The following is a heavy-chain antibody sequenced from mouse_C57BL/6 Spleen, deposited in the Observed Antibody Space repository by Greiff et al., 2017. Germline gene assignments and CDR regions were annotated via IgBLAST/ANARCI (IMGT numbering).Heavy chain of an antibody. J-gene: IGHJ3*01. D-gene: IGHD4-1*01. V-gene: IGHV1-52*01. Sequence: QVQLQQSGAELVRPGSSVKLSCKASGYTFTSYWMHWVKQRPIQGLEWIGNIDPSDSETHYNQKFKDKATLTVDKSSSTAYMQLSSLTSEDSAVYYCAREGNWDVGFAYWGQGTLVTVSA. CDR3: AREGNWDVGFAY. CDR2: IDPSDSET. CDR1: GYTFTSYW.